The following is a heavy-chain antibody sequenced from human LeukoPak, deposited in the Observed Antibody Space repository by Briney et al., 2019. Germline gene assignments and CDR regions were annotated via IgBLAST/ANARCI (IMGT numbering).Heavy chain of an antibody. CDR3: ARLEGPAYCGGDCYYFDY. D-gene: IGHD2-21*02. J-gene: IGHJ4*02. CDR1: GYSFTSCW. CDR2: IDPSDSYT. Sequence: GESLKISCKGSGYSFTSCWISWVRQMPGKGLEWMGRIDPSDSYTNYSPSFQGHVTISADKSISSAYLQWSSLKASDTAMYYCARLEGPAYCGGDCYYFDYWGQGTLVTVSS. V-gene: IGHV5-10-1*01.